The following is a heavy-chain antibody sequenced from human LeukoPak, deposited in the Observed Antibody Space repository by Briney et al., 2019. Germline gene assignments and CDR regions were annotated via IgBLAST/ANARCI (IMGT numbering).Heavy chain of an antibody. CDR3: TTDGPTAVTSPFNY. CDR1: GFIFSNAW. D-gene: IGHD4-17*01. Sequence: GGPLRLSCAASGFIFSNAWMNWVRQAPGKGLEWVGRIKSETHGGTTDYGVPVKGRFIISRDDSKNTLYLQMNSLKTEDTAVYYCTTDGPTAVTSPFNYWGQGTLVTVSS. J-gene: IGHJ4*02. CDR2: IKSETHGGTT. V-gene: IGHV3-15*07.